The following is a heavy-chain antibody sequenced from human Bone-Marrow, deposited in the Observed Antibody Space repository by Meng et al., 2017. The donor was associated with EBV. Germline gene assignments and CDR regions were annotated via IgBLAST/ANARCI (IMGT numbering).Heavy chain of an antibody. CDR1: GYTFSSFG. J-gene: IGHJ4*02. Sequence: VQLVQFGAEVKKPGAAVKVSCKASGYTFSSFGISWVRQAPGQGPEWMGWISAYNGDTKYAQKFQGRVTVTTDTSTSTAYMELRSLRRDDTAVYYCARGMRNFNFWGQGTLVTVSS. V-gene: IGHV1-18*01. CDR3: ARGMRNFNF. CDR2: ISAYNGDT.